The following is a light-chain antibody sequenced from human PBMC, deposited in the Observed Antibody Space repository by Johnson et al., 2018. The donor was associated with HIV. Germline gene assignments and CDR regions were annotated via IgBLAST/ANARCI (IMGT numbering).Light chain of an antibody. CDR1: SSNIGNNY. Sequence: QSVLTQSPSVSAAPGQKVTISCSGSSSNIGNNYVSWYQQLPGTAPKLLIYDNNKRPSGIPDRISGSKSGTSATLGITGLQTGDEADYSCGTWDSRLSAGHVFGTGTKVTVL. CDR2: DNN. CDR3: GTWDSRLSAGHV. J-gene: IGLJ1*01. V-gene: IGLV1-51*01.